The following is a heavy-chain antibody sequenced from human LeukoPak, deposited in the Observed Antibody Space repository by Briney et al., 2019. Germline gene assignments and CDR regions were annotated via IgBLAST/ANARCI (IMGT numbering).Heavy chain of an antibody. CDR3: AREDNGWELLFDY. CDR2: IYYSGST. D-gene: IGHD1-26*01. CDR1: GGSISNYY. J-gene: IGHJ4*02. Sequence: PSETLSLTCTVSGGSISNYYWSWIRQPAGKGLEWIGYIYYSGSTNYNPSLKSRVTISVDTSKNQFSLKLSSVTAADTAVYYCAREDNGWELLFDYWGQGTLVTVSS. V-gene: IGHV4-59*01.